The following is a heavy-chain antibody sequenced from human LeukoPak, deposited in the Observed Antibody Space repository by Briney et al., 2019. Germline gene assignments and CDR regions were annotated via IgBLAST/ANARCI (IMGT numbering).Heavy chain of an antibody. D-gene: IGHD1-26*01. J-gene: IGHJ4*02. CDR3: AKDLASGSFFAFDY. CDR2: ISGSGFST. V-gene: IGHV3-23*01. Sequence: GGSLRLPCAASGFTFSSYAMSWVRQAPGKGLEWVSGISGSGFSTYSADSVKGRFTISRDNSKNTLHLQMNSLRAEDTAVYYCAKDLASGSFFAFDYWAQGTLVTVSS. CDR1: GFTFSSYA.